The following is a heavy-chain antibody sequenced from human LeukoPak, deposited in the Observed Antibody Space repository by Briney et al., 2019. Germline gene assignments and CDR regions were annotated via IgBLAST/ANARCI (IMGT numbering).Heavy chain of an antibody. CDR1: GGSISSYY. CDR2: IYYSGST. D-gene: IGHD2-15*01. V-gene: IGHV4-59*08. CDR3: ASVTGYCSGGSCYSGYMDV. J-gene: IGHJ6*03. Sequence: SETLSLTCTVSGGSISSYYWSWIRQPPGKGLEWIGYIYYSGSTNYNPSLKSRVTISVDTSKNQFSLKLSSVTAADTAVYYCASVTGYCSGGSCYSGYMDVWGKGTTVTISS.